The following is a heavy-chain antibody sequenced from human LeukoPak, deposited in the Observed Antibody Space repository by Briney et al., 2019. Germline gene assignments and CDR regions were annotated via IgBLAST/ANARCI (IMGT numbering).Heavy chain of an antibody. CDR3: AKEVRYDSSGSIPGS. CDR2: ITQDGSDK. CDR1: GFTFSSYW. V-gene: IGHV3-7*03. J-gene: IGHJ4*02. Sequence: GGSLRLSCAASGFTFSSYWMSWVRQAPGKGLEWVANITQDGSDKYYVDSVKGRFTISRDNSKNTLYLQMNSLRAEDTAVYYCAKEVRYDSSGSIPGSWGQGTLVTVSS. D-gene: IGHD3-22*01.